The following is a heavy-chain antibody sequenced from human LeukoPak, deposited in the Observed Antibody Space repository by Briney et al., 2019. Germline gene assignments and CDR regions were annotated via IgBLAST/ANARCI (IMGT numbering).Heavy chain of an antibody. CDR3: ARGLYCTSTNCYTTNWFDP. CDR1: GGSFSGYY. V-gene: IGHV4-34*01. D-gene: IGHD2-2*02. J-gene: IGHJ5*02. Sequence: SETLSLTCAVYGGSFSGYYWSWIRQPPGKGLEWIGEINHSGSTNYNPSLKSRVTISLDTSKNQFSLKLSSVTAADTAVYYCARGLYCTSTNCYTTNWFDPWGQGTLVTVSS. CDR2: INHSGST.